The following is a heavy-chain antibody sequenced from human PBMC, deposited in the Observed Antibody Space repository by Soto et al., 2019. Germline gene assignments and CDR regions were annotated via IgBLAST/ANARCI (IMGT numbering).Heavy chain of an antibody. Sequence: PSETLSLTCTVSGGSISSYYWSWIRQPPGKGLEWIGYIYYSGSTNYNPSLKSRVTISVDTSKNQFSLKLSSVTAADTAVYYCARHGFKWWNRSEYYFDYWGQGTLVTVSS. CDR1: GGSISSYY. CDR3: ARHGFKWWNRSEYYFDY. J-gene: IGHJ4*02. CDR2: IYYSGST. V-gene: IGHV4-59*08. D-gene: IGHD2-15*01.